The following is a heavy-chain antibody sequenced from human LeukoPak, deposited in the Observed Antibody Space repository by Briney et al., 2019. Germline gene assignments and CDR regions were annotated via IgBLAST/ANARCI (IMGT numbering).Heavy chain of an antibody. Sequence: PSETLSLTCTVSGGSVSSGDYYWSWIRQPPGKGLEWIGYIYYSGSTNYNPSLKSRVTISVDTSKNQFSLKLSFVTAADTAVYYCARAGGYSYGYYYFDYWGQGTLVTVSS. CDR1: GGSVSSGDYY. D-gene: IGHD5-18*01. V-gene: IGHV4-61*08. J-gene: IGHJ4*02. CDR2: IYYSGST. CDR3: ARAGGYSYGYYYFDY.